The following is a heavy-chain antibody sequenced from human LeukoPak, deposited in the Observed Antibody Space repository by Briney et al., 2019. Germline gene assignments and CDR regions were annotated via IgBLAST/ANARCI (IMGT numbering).Heavy chain of an antibody. Sequence: GGSLRLSCAASGFTFSDHYMTWIRQAPGKGLEWVSYISNRGYAIYYPDSVRGRFTVSRDNAKSSLFLQMDSLRVEDTAVYYCAKVASGFIYGLPLKFFFDDWGQGTLITVSS. CDR3: AKVASGFIYGLPLKFFFDD. CDR2: ISNRGYAI. D-gene: IGHD4-17*01. J-gene: IGHJ4*02. V-gene: IGHV3-11*01. CDR1: GFTFSDHY.